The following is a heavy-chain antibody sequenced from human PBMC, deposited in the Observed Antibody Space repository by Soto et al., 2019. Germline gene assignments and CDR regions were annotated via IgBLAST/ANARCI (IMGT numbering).Heavy chain of an antibody. Sequence: QVQLVESGGGVVQPGRSLRLSCAASGFTFSSYGMHWVRQAPGKGLEWVAVISYDGRNKNYADSVKGRFTISRDNSKNTLYVQMNSLRAEDTAVYYWAKERGVEVTIRFFDYWGQGTLVTVSS. CDR3: AKERGVEVTIRFFDY. J-gene: IGHJ4*02. CDR2: ISYDGRNK. D-gene: IGHD4-17*01. V-gene: IGHV3-30*18. CDR1: GFTFSSYG.